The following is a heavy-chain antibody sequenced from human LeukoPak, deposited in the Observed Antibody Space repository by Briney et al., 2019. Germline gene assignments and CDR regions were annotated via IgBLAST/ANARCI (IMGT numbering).Heavy chain of an antibody. CDR2: IRYDGTSK. CDR1: GFTFSSSG. Sequence: GGSLRLSCAASGFTFSSSGMHWVRQAPGKGLEWVAFIRYDGTSKYYADSVKGRFTISRDNSKNTVYLQMSSLRAGDTAVYYCAKETRGSYSDYWGQGTLVTVSS. CDR3: AKETRGSYSDY. J-gene: IGHJ4*02. V-gene: IGHV3-30*02. D-gene: IGHD1-26*01.